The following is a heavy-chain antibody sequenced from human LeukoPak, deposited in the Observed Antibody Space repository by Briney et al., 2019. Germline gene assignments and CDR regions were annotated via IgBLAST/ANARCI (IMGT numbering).Heavy chain of an antibody. J-gene: IGHJ4*02. V-gene: IGHV4-39*01. CDR2: IYYSGST. Sequence: PSETLSLTCRVSGGSINNNYYNWGWIRQPPGKGLEWIGNIYYSGSTYYNPSLKSRVTISVDTSKNQFSLKLSSVTPDDTAVYYCSRGWLQQGFDYWGQGTLVTVSS. CDR1: GGSINNNYYN. CDR3: SRGWLQQGFDY. D-gene: IGHD5-24*01.